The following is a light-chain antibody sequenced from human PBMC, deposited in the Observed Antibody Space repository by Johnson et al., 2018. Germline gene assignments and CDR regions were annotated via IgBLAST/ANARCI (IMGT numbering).Light chain of an antibody. Sequence: QSVLTQPPSVSAAPGQKVTISCSGSSSNIGNNYVSWYQQLPGTAPKLLIYENNKRPSGIPDRFSASKSGTSATLGITGLQTGDEADYYCGTWDCGLIAGNVLGTGPKVIVL. CDR1: SSNIGNNY. CDR2: ENN. CDR3: GTWDCGLIAGNV. J-gene: IGLJ1*01. V-gene: IGLV1-51*02.